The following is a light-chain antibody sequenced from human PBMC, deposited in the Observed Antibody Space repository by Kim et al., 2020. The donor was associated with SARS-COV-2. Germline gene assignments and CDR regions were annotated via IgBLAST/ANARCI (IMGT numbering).Light chain of an antibody. Sequence: VVLGKTVRITCQGDSLRSYYATWYQQKPGQAQIVVIYGKNNRPSGIPDRFSGSSSGDTASLTITGTQAGDEADYYCNSRGSNDNVLFGGGTKLTVL. CDR1: SLRSYY. CDR3: NSRGSNDNVL. V-gene: IGLV3-19*01. J-gene: IGLJ2*01. CDR2: GKN.